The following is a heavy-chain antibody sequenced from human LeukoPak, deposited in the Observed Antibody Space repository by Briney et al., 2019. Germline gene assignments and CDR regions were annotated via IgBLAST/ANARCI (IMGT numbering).Heavy chain of an antibody. V-gene: IGHV3-11*01. CDR3: ARGSYCGGDCYGGPYYYYGMDV. CDR1: GFTLSDYY. CDR2: ISSSGSTI. D-gene: IGHD2-21*02. J-gene: IGHJ6*02. Sequence: PGGSLRLSCAASGFTLSDYYMSWIRQAPGKGLEWVSYISSSGSTIYYADSVKGRFTISRDNAKNSLYLQMNSLRAEDTAVYYCARGSYCGGDCYGGPYYYYGMDVWGQGTAVTVSS.